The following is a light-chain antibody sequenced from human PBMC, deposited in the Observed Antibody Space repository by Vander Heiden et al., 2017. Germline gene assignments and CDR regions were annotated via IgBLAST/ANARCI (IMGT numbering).Light chain of an antibody. CDR2: DAS. Sequence: DIQMTQTPSTLSASVGDRVTITCRASQSISTWLAWYQQNLGRAPKLLSYDASSLRSGVPSRCSGVGSGTDFTLAISSLQPVDFATYYCQQDNSYPLTFGGGTKVEIK. CDR3: QQDNSYPLT. J-gene: IGKJ4*01. V-gene: IGKV1-5*01. CDR1: QSISTW.